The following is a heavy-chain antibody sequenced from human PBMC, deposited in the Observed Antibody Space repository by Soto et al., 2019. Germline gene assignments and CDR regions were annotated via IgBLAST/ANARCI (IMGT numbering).Heavy chain of an antibody. CDR1: GGSISSGDYY. V-gene: IGHV4-30-4*01. Sequence: PSETLSLTCTVSGGSISSGDYYWSWIRQPPGKGLEWIGYIYYSGSTYYNPSLKSRVTISVDTSKNQFSLKLSSVTAADTAVYYCARVIAMAKQETFDYWGQGTLVTVSS. J-gene: IGHJ4*02. CDR3: ARVIAMAKQETFDY. CDR2: IYYSGST. D-gene: IGHD5-18*01.